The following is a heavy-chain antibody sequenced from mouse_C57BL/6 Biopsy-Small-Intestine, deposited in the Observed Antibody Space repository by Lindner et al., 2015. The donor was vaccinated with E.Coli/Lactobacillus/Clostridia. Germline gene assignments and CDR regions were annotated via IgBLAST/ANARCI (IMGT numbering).Heavy chain of an antibody. D-gene: IGHD1-1*01. Sequence: VQLQESGTELVKPGTSVKLSCKASGYTFTSYWMHWVKQRPGQGLEWIGNINPNNGGTNYNEKFKSKATLTVDKSSSTAYMQLSSLTSEDSAVYFCARNYGSSWRVDYWGQGTTLTVSS. CDR1: GYTFTSYW. CDR3: ARNYGSSWRVDY. CDR2: INPNNGGT. J-gene: IGHJ2*01. V-gene: IGHV1-53*01.